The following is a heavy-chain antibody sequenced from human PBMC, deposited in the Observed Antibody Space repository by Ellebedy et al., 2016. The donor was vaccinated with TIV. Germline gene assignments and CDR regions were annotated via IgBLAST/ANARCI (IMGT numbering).Heavy chain of an antibody. Sequence: PGGSLRLSCAASGFTFSGYWMSWVRQAPGKGLEWVANIKQDGSEKYYVDSVKGRFTISRDNATNSLYLQMNSLRAEDTAVYYCARQTVATSVNDAFDIWGLGTVVTVSS. J-gene: IGHJ3*02. D-gene: IGHD4-17*01. CDR1: GFTFSGYW. CDR3: ARQTVATSVNDAFDI. CDR2: IKQDGSEK. V-gene: IGHV3-7*01.